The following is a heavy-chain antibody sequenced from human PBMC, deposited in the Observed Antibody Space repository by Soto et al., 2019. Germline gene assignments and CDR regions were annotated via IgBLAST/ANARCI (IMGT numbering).Heavy chain of an antibody. CDR2: IYPGDSDT. CDR3: ARPMTIISPDSYAFDI. Sequence: GESLKISCKGSGYSFTSYWIGWVRQMPGKGLEWMGIIYPGDSDTRYSPSFQGQVTISADNSISTAYLQWSSLKASDTAMYYCARPMTIISPDSYAFDIWGQGTMVTVSS. D-gene: IGHD3-10*01. J-gene: IGHJ3*02. CDR1: GYSFTSYW. V-gene: IGHV5-51*01.